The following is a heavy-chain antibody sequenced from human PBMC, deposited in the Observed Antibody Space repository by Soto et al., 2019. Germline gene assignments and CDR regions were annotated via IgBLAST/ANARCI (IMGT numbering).Heavy chain of an antibody. J-gene: IGHJ6*03. CDR3: AKGSVPDNVLLWFGESRGFYYYYMDV. V-gene: IGHV3-23*01. D-gene: IGHD3-10*01. CDR1: GFTFSSYA. Sequence: EVQLLESGGGLVQPGGSLRLSCAASGFTFSSYAMSWVRQAPGKGLEWVSAISGSGGSTYYADSVKGRFTISRDNSKNTLYLQMNSLRAEDTAVYYCAKGSVPDNVLLWFGESRGFYYYYMDVWGKGTTVTVSS. CDR2: ISGSGGST.